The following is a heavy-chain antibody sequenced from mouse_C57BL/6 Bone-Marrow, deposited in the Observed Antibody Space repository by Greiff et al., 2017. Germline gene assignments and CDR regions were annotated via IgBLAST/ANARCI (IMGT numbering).Heavy chain of an antibody. CDR3: ARQLSPHYYAMDY. V-gene: IGHV1-82*01. CDR2: IYPGDGDT. CDR1: GYAFSSSW. D-gene: IGHD3-2*02. J-gene: IGHJ4*01. Sequence: VQLQQSGPELVKPGASVKISCKASGYAFSSSWMNWVKQGTGKGLEWIGRIYPGDGDTNYNGKFKGKATLTSDKSSSTAYMQLSCLTSEDSAVYFCARQLSPHYYAMDYWGQGTSVTVSS.